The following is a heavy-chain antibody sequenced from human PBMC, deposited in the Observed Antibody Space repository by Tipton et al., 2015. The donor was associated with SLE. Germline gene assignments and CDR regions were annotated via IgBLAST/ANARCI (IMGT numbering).Heavy chain of an antibody. V-gene: IGHV4-31*03. CDR3: ASTALYYYDSSGSAY. Sequence: TLSLTCTVSSGSISSGGYYWSWIRQHPGKGLEWIGYIYYSGSTYYNPSLKSRVTISVDTSKNQFSLKLSSVTAADTAVYYCASTALYYYDSSGSAYWGQGTLVTVSS. CDR1: SGSISSGGYY. CDR2: IYYSGST. J-gene: IGHJ4*02. D-gene: IGHD3-22*01.